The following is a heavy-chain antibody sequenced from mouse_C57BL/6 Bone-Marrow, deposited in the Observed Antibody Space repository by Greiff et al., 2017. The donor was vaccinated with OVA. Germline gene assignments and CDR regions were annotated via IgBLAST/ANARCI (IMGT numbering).Heavy chain of an antibody. CDR3: ARGGYHWYFDV. CDR1: GYTFTSYW. Sequence: QVQLQQPGTELVKPGASVKLSCKASGYTFTSYWMHWVKQRPGQGLEWIGNINPSNGGTNYNEKFKRKATLTVDKSSSAAYMQLSSLTSEDSAVYYCARGGYHWYFDVWGTGTTVTVSS. V-gene: IGHV1-53*01. J-gene: IGHJ1*03. D-gene: IGHD2-2*01. CDR2: INPSNGGT.